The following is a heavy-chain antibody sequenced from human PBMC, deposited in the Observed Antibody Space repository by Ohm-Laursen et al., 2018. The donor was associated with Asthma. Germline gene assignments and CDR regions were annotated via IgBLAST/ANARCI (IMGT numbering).Heavy chain of an antibody. V-gene: IGHV4-59*01. CDR1: GASMSSYY. Sequence: SDTLSLTCPASGASMSSYYWTWIRQTPGKGLEWIGYIYYSGSTNYNPSLKSRVTISVDTSKNQFSLKLSSVTAADTAVYYCARDRVIREYSGYDLYYYYGMDVWGQGTTVTVSS. J-gene: IGHJ6*02. CDR3: ARDRVIREYSGYDLYYYYGMDV. CDR2: IYYSGST. D-gene: IGHD5-12*01.